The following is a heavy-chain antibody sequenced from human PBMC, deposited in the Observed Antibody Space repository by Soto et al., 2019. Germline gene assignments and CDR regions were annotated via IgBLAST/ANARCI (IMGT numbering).Heavy chain of an antibody. D-gene: IGHD3-10*01. CDR2: VSSTSSYI. Sequence: PGGSLRLSCAASGFTFSHYSMNWVRQAPGKGLEWVAFVSSTSSYIYYAGSVKGRFTISRDNATNSLCLQMNTLRAEDTAVYYCAKDRGRGSPVSGGLDVWGQGTTVTVSS. V-gene: IGHV3-21*01. J-gene: IGHJ6*02. CDR3: AKDRGRGSPVSGGLDV. CDR1: GFTFSHYS.